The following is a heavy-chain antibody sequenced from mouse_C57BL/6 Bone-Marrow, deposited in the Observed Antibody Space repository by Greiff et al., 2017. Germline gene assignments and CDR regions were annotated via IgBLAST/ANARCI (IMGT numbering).Heavy chain of an antibody. J-gene: IGHJ3*01. CDR1: GYTFTSYW. CDR2: IYPGSGST. CDR3: ARSDYGSSDGFAY. Sequence: QVQLQQPGAELVKPGASVKMSCKASGYTFTSYWIPWVKQRPGQGLEWIGDIYPGSGSTNYNEKFKRQATLTVDTSSSTAYMQLSSLTSEDSAVYYCARSDYGSSDGFAYWGQGTLVTVSA. V-gene: IGHV1-55*01. D-gene: IGHD1-1*01.